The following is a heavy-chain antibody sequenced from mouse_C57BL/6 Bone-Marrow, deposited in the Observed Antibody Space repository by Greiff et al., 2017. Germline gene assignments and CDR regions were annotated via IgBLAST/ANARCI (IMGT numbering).Heavy chain of an antibody. Sequence: QVQLQQPGAELVRPGTSVKLSCKASGYTFTSYWMHWVKQRPGQGLEWIGVIDPSDSYTNYNQKFKGKATLPVDTSSSTAYMQLSSLTSEDSAVYYCASGDLWGQGTTLTVSS. CDR2: IDPSDSYT. D-gene: IGHD3-3*01. V-gene: IGHV1-59*01. CDR1: GYTFTSYW. J-gene: IGHJ2*01. CDR3: ASGDL.